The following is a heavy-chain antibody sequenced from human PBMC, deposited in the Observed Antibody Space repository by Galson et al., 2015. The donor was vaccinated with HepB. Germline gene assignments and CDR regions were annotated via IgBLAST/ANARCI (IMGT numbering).Heavy chain of an antibody. CDR3: ARGGSDSWYFDL. Sequence: SLRLSCAASGFTFSTYSMNWVRQAPGKGLDWVSIISTSSTTIYYADSVKGRFTISRDNAKNSLYLQMNSLRAEDTAVYYCARGGSDSWYFDLWGRGTLVTVSS. CDR2: ISTSSTTI. V-gene: IGHV3-48*01. CDR1: GFTFSTYS. J-gene: IGHJ2*01. D-gene: IGHD1-26*01.